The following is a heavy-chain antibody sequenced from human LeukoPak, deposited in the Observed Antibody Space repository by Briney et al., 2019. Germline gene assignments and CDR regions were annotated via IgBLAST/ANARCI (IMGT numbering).Heavy chain of an antibody. CDR2: IYTSGST. J-gene: IGHJ4*02. Sequence: SETLSLTCTVSGGSISSGSYYWSWIRQPAGKGLEWIGRIYTSGSTNYNPSLKSRVTISVDTSRNQFSLKLSPVTAADTAVYYCARESGYWGQGTLVTVSS. D-gene: IGHD3-3*01. CDR1: GGSISSGSYY. V-gene: IGHV4-61*02. CDR3: ARESGY.